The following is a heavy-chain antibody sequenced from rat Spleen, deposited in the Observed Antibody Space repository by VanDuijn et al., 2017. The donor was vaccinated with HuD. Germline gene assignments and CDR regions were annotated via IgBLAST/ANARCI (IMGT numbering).Heavy chain of an antibody. CDR1: GFTFSNAW. CDR2: IKAKSNNYAT. Sequence: EVQLVETGGSLVQPGKSLKLTCATSGFTFSNAWMHWVRQSPEKQLEWVAQIKAKSNNYATYYAESVKGRFTISRDDSKSSVYLQMNSLKEEDTAIYYCTWDNNWFAYWGQGTLVTVSS. V-gene: IGHV6-8*01. CDR3: TWDNNWFAY. J-gene: IGHJ3*01.